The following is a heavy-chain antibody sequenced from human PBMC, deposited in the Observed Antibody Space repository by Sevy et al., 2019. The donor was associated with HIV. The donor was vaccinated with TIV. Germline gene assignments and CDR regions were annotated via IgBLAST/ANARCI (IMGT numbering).Heavy chain of an antibody. Sequence: GGSLRLSCAASGFTFSDYYMSWIRQAPGKGMEWVSYISSRGSTIYYAESVKGRFSISRDNAKNSMYLKMNSLRAEDMGVNYCARVSSKRITKCYYCGMDDWGQGTTVTGSS. CDR3: ARVSSKRITKCYYCGMDD. J-gene: IGHJ6*02. D-gene: IGHD3-10*01. CDR1: GFTFSDYY. CDR2: ISSRGSTI. V-gene: IGHV3-11*01.